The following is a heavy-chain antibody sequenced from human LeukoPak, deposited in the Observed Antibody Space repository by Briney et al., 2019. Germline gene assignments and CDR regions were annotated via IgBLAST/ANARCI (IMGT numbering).Heavy chain of an antibody. Sequence: SETLSLTCAVYGGSFSGYYWSWIRQPPGKGLEWIGEINHSGSTNYNPSLKSRVTISVDTSKNQFSLKLSSVTAADTAVYYCARRISLSITMVRGIPSYFDYWGQGTLVTVSS. CDR1: GGSFSGYY. CDR2: INHSGST. D-gene: IGHD3-10*01. CDR3: ARRISLSITMVRGIPSYFDY. V-gene: IGHV4-34*01. J-gene: IGHJ4*02.